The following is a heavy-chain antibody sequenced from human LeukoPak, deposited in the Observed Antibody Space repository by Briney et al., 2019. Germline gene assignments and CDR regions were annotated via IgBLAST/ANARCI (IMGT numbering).Heavy chain of an antibody. CDR3: ATSTVTTFPPRWRNWYFDL. V-gene: IGHV4-39*07. Sequence: PSETLSLTCTVSGGSISSSSYYWGWIRQPPGKGLEWIGSIYYSGSTYYNPSLKSRVTISVDTSKNQFSLKLSSVTAADTAVYYCATSTVTTFPPRWRNWYFDLWGRGTLVTVSS. CDR2: IYYSGST. CDR1: GGSISSSSYY. J-gene: IGHJ2*01. D-gene: IGHD4-17*01.